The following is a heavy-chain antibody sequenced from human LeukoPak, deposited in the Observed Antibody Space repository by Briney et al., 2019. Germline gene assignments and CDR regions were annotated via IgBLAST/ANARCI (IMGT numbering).Heavy chain of an antibody. J-gene: IGHJ4*02. CDR2: INSDGSST. Sequence: GGSLRLSCAASGFTFSSYWMHWVRQAPGEGLVWVSRINSDGSSTSYADSVNGRCTISRDNAKNTLYLQMNSMRAEDTAVYYCARDDQYSSGWYDSYFDYWGQGTLVTVSS. CDR3: ARDDQYSSGWYDSYFDY. CDR1: GFTFSSYW. V-gene: IGHV3-74*01. D-gene: IGHD6-19*01.